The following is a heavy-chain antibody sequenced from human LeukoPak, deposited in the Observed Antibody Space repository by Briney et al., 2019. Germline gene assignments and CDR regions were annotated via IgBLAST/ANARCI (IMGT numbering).Heavy chain of an antibody. CDR2: INPNSGGT. CDR3: ARDYDSSGYYHLPSDY. J-gene: IGHJ4*02. D-gene: IGHD3-22*01. V-gene: IGHV1-2*02. CDR1: GYTFTGYY. Sequence: ASVKVSCTASGYTFTGYYMHWVRQAPGQGLEWMGWINPNSGGTNYAQKFQGRVTMTRDTSISTAYMELSRLRSDDTAVYYCARDYDSSGYYHLPSDYWGQGTLVTVSS.